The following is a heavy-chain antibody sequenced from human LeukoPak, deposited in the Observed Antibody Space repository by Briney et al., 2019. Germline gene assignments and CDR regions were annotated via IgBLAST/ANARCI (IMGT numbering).Heavy chain of an antibody. CDR2: IYYRGTT. Sequence: SETLSLTCTVSGNSIRNYYWNWIRQPPGKGLEWTGYIYYRGTTSYNPSLRSRVTISVDMPKNQFSLRLTSVTAADTAVYYCARQSEGFDSWGQGTRVTVSS. J-gene: IGHJ4*02. V-gene: IGHV4-59*08. CDR1: GNSIRNYY. CDR3: ARQSEGFDS.